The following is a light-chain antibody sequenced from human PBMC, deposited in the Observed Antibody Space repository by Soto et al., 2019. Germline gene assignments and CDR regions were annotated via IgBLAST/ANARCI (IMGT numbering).Light chain of an antibody. V-gene: IGKV1-27*01. CDR1: QGISHY. CDR3: QKYDGVPWT. Sequence: DIQMTQSPSSLSASVGDRVTITCRASQGISHYLAWYQQRPGKVPRLLIHTASTLQSGVSSRFSGSGSGTEFTLTISSLQAEDVATYCCQKYDGVPWTFGRGTKVEIK. CDR2: TAS. J-gene: IGKJ1*01.